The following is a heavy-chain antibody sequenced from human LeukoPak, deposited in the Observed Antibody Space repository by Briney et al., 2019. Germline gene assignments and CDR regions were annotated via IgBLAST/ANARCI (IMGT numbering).Heavy chain of an antibody. Sequence: PSETLSLTCTVSGGSISSYYWSWTRQPPGKGLEWIGYIYYSGTTNYNPSLKSRVTISVDTSKNQFSLKPSSVTAADTAVYYCARTFSGSYYYYGMDVWGQGTTVTVSS. J-gene: IGHJ6*02. D-gene: IGHD1-26*01. V-gene: IGHV4-59*01. CDR1: GGSISSYY. CDR2: IYYSGTT. CDR3: ARTFSGSYYYYGMDV.